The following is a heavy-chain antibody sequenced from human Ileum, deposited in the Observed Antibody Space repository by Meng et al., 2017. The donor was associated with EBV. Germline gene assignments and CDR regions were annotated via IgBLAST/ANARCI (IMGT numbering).Heavy chain of an antibody. CDR3: ARGRGYGDYGSLY. Sequence: QLQLQQWGAGLVEPSESLSLTCAGYGGSFSGYYWSWIRQPPGKGLEWIGEINHSGSTNYNPSLKSRVTISVDTSKNQFSLKLSSVTAADTAVYYCARGRGYGDYGSLYWGQGTLVTVSS. D-gene: IGHD4-17*01. CDR1: GGSFSGYY. J-gene: IGHJ4*02. CDR2: INHSGST. V-gene: IGHV4-34*01.